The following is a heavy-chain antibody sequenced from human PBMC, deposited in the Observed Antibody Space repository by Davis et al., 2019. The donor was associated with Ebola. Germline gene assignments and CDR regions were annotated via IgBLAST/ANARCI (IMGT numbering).Heavy chain of an antibody. D-gene: IGHD2-2*01. J-gene: IGHJ4*02. V-gene: IGHV3-33*06. CDR1: EFSFSNYG. CDR3: AKTLINGEVPAALGFDN. CDR2: IWYDASNT. Sequence: GESLKISCAASEFSFSNYGMHWVRQAPGKGLEWVAVIWYDASNTWYAGSVKGRFTISRDNTKNTLYLQMNTLRADDTAMYFCAKTLINGEVPAALGFDNWGQGTLVTVSS.